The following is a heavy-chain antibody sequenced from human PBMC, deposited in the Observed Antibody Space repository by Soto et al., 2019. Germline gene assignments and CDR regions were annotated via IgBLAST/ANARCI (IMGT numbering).Heavy chain of an antibody. CDR3: GKVSTYYYDSTFDY. D-gene: IGHD3-22*01. CDR1: GFTFSSYG. V-gene: IGHV3-30*18. CDR2: ISYDGNYK. J-gene: IGHJ4*02. Sequence: QVQLVESGGGVVQPGRSLRLSCAASGFTFSSYGMHWVRQAPGKVLEWVAIISYDGNYKHHADSVKGGFTISRDNANNTLYLQMNSLRAEDTVVYYCGKVSTYYYDSTFDYWGQGTLVTVSS.